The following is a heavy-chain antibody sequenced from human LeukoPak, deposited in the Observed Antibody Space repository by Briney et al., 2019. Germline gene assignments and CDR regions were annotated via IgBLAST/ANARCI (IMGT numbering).Heavy chain of an antibody. CDR2: IYPGDSNT. V-gene: IGHV5-51*01. CDR1: GYLFANYW. D-gene: IGHD5-24*01. CDR3: ARQDGYTKSGFDY. Sequence: GESLKISCKGSGYLFANYWIGWVRQMPGKGLEWMGTIYPGDSNTKYSPSFQGLVTISADNSISTAYLQWSSLKASDTAMYYCARQDGYTKSGFDYWGQGTLVTVSS. J-gene: IGHJ4*02.